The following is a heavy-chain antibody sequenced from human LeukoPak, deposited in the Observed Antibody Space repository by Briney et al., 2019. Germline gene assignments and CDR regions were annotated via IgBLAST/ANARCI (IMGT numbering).Heavy chain of an antibody. CDR2: IIPIFGTA. Sequence: GASVKVSCKASGYTFTSYGISWVRQAPGQGLEWMGGIIPIFGTANYAQKFQGRVTITADESTSTAYMELSSLRSEDTAVYYCARGYYYGSGSYYNPWYYYYYMDVWGKGTTVTISS. J-gene: IGHJ6*03. V-gene: IGHV1-69*13. CDR3: ARGYYYGSGSYYNPWYYYYYMDV. CDR1: GYTFTSYG. D-gene: IGHD3-10*01.